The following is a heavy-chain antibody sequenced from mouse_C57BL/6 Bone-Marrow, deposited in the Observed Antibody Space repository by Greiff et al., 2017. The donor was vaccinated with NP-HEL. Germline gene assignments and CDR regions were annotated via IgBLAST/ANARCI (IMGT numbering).Heavy chain of an antibody. CDR1: GFTFSDFY. D-gene: IGHD2-1*01. V-gene: IGHV7-1*01. CDR3: ARDGDYGNYAMDY. Sequence: EVQVVESGGGLVQSGRSLRLSCATSGFTFSDFYMEWVRQAPGKGLEWIAASRNKANDYTTEYSASVKGRFIVSRDTSQSILYLQMNALRAEDTAIYYCARDGDYGNYAMDYWGQGTSVTVSS. J-gene: IGHJ4*01. CDR2: SRNKANDYTT.